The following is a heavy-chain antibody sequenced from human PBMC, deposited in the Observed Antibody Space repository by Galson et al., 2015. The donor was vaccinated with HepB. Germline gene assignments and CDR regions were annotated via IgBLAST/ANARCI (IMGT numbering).Heavy chain of an antibody. CDR3: SEPDYYDSSGPPVDCFDP. D-gene: IGHD3-22*01. J-gene: IGHJ5*02. Sequence: SRRLSCAASGFTFSSYAMHWVRQAPGKGLEYVSAISSNGGSTYYANSVTGRFTISRDNSKNTLYLQMGSMRAEDMAVYYCSEPDYYDSSGPPVDCFDPWGQGTLVTVSS. V-gene: IGHV3-64*01. CDR1: GFTFSSYA. CDR2: ISSNGGST.